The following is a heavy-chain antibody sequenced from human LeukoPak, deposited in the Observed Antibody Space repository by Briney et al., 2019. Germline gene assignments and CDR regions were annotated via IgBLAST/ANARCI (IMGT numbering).Heavy chain of an antibody. D-gene: IGHD3-10*01. V-gene: IGHV4-61*02. Sequence: PSETLSLTCTVSGGSISSGSYYWSWIRQPAGKGLEWIGRIYTSGSTNYNPSLKSRVTISVDTSENQFSLKLSSVTAADTAVYYCARVGYYGVVRIFDYWGQGTLVTVSS. CDR3: ARVGYYGVVRIFDY. J-gene: IGHJ4*02. CDR1: GGSISSGSYY. CDR2: IYTSGST.